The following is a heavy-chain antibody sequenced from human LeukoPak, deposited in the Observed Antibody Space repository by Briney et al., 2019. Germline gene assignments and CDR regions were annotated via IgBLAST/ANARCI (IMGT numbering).Heavy chain of an antibody. CDR3: AGPGGGRALDY. CDR2: ISSDGNNE. Sequence: GGSLRLSCEASGFIFSSNNIHWVRQAPGKGLEWVAAISSDGNNEYYADSVKGRFTISRDNSKNTVYLQMNSLRVEDTAIYYCAGPGGGRALDYWGQGTLVTVSS. CDR1: GFIFSSNN. J-gene: IGHJ4*02. V-gene: IGHV3-30-3*01. D-gene: IGHD2-15*01.